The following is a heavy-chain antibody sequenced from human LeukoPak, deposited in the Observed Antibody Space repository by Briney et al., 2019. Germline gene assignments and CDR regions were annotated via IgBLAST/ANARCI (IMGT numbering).Heavy chain of an antibody. CDR2: ISYDGSNK. V-gene: IGHV3-30-3*01. CDR1: GFIFSSYA. D-gene: IGHD2-15*01. CDR3: ARGAPVVAATLLYYYYYGMDV. J-gene: IGHJ6*02. Sequence: GGSLRLSCAASGFIFSSYAMHWVRQAPGKGLEWVAVISYDGSNKYYADSVKGRFTISRDNSKNTLYLQMNSLRAEDTAVYYCARGAPVVAATLLYYYYYGMDVWGQGTTVTVSS.